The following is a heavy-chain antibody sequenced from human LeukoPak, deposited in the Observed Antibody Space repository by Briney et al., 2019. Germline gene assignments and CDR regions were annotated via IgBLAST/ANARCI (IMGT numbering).Heavy chain of an antibody. CDR2: ISGRGTST. CDR1: GFTFSSYG. D-gene: IGHD3-10*01. CDR3: ALNYYDSGKDY. V-gene: IGHV3-23*01. J-gene: IGHJ4*02. Sequence: GGSLRLSCAASGFTFSSYGLSWVRQAQGKGLHWVSTISGRGTSTDYADSVKGRFTISRDNSKNTPYLQMNSLRAEDTAVYYCALNYYDSGKDYWGQGTLVTVSS.